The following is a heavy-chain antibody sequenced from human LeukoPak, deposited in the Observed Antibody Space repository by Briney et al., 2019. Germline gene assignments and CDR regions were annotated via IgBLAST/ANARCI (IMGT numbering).Heavy chain of an antibody. Sequence: ASVKVSCKASGYTFTDYYIHWVRQAPGQGLEWMAWINPNSGGTYYAQNFHDRVTLTRETSISTDYMELSRLRSDDTAIYYCARANALYCSSTSCLFDYWGQGTLVTVSS. CDR1: GYTFTDYY. CDR3: ARANALYCSSTSCLFDY. V-gene: IGHV1-2*02. CDR2: INPNSGGT. J-gene: IGHJ4*02. D-gene: IGHD2-2*01.